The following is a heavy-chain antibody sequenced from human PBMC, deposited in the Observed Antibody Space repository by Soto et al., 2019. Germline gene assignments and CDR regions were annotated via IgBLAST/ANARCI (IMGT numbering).Heavy chain of an antibody. D-gene: IGHD3-3*01. J-gene: IGHJ6*02. CDR2: IYGGGST. Sequence: RGSLRLSCAASGFTVRSSYMSWASQAPGKGLEWVSVIYGGGSTFYADSVGGRFTISRDNSKNTLYLQMNSLRAEDTAVYYCGRELLVTIFGVVTRVGMDVWGQGTTVTVSS. CDR1: GFTVRSSY. CDR3: GRELLVTIFGVVTRVGMDV. V-gene: IGHV3-53*01.